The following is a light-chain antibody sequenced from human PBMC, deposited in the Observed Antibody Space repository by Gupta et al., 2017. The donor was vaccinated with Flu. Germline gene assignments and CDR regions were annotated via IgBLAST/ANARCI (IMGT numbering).Light chain of an antibody. CDR1: SNDVGSYNY. CDR2: EVN. J-gene: IGLJ3*02. Sequence: QSALTQHPSASGSPGQSVTISCTGTSNDVGSYNYVSWYQQHPGKAPKLMIYEVNKRPSGVPDRFSGSKSGNTASLTVSGLQAEDEADYYCSSYAGSNNWGVFGGGTKLTVL. CDR3: SSYAGSNNWGV. V-gene: IGLV2-8*01.